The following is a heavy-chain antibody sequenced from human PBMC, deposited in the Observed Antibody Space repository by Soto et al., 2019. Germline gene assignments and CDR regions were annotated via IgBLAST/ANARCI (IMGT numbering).Heavy chain of an antibody. D-gene: IGHD2-2*01. V-gene: IGHV4-39*07. CDR3: ARRVCGSSSCFPPYDAWLDP. CDR2: IYYSGSA. CDR1: GGSISSSSYY. J-gene: IGHJ5*02. Sequence: SETLSLTCTVSGGSISSSSYYWGWIRQPPGKGLEWIGSIYYSGSARYNPSLTNRVTISVDTSRNQVSLKLASVTAADAAVYYCARRVCGSSSCFPPYDAWLDPWGQGTLVTVSS.